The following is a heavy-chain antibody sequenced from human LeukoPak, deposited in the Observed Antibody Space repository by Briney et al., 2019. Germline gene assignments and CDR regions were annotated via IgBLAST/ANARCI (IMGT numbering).Heavy chain of an antibody. CDR1: GFTVSSNY. CDR2: IYSGGST. V-gene: IGHV3-53*01. CDR3: ARMSSSSRGGMDV. D-gene: IGHD6-13*01. J-gene: IGHJ6*02. Sequence: HPGGSLRLSCAASGFTVSSNYMSWVRQAPGKGLEWVSVIYSGGSTYYADSVKGRFTISRDNSKNTLYLQMNSLRAEDTAVYYCARMSSSSRGGMDVWDQGTTVTVSS.